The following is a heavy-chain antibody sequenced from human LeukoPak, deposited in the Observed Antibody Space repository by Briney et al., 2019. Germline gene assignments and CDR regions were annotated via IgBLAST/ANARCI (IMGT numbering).Heavy chain of an antibody. J-gene: IGHJ4*02. CDR3: ARGYIAVAGCRY. CDR2: INPNSGGT. Sequence: ASVKVSCKASGYTFTGYYMHGVRQAPGQGLEWMGWINPNSGGTNYAQKFQGRVTMTRDTSISTAYMELSRLRSDDTAVYYCARGYIAVAGCRYWGQGTLVTVSS. D-gene: IGHD6-13*01. CDR1: GYTFTGYY. V-gene: IGHV1-2*02.